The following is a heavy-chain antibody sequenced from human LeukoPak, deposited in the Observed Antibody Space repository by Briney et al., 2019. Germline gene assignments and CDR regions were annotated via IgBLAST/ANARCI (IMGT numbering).Heavy chain of an antibody. Sequence: SETLSLTCTVSGGSISSYYWSWIRQPPGKGLEWIGYIYYSGSTNYNPSLKSRVTISVDTSKNQFSLKLSSVTAADTAVYYCARDDYGDYAVDYWGQGTLVTVSS. J-gene: IGHJ4*02. V-gene: IGHV4-59*12. CDR3: ARDDYGDYAVDY. CDR2: IYYSGST. CDR1: GGSISSYY. D-gene: IGHD4-17*01.